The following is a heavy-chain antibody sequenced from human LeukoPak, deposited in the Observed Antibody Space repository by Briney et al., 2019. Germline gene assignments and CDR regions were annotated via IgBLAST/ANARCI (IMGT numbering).Heavy chain of an antibody. J-gene: IGHJ3*02. Sequence: GGSLRLSCAASGFTFSSYSMNWVRQAPGKGLEWVSSISSSSSYIYYADSVKGRFTISRDNAKNSLYLQMNSLRAEDTAVYYCARDSSPLNWYYYRAFDIWGQGTMVTVSS. V-gene: IGHV3-21*01. CDR3: ARDSSPLNWYYYRAFDI. CDR1: GFTFSSYS. D-gene: IGHD3-10*01. CDR2: ISSSSSYI.